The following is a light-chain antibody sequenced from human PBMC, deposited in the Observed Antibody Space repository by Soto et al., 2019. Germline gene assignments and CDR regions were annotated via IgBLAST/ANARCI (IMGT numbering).Light chain of an antibody. Sequence: EVVLTQSPGTLSLSPGERATLSCRASQSVSNNYFAWYQQKPGQAPRLLIFGSSDRATGIPDRFSGSGSGTDFTLTICRLEPEAFAVYYCQQYGSSPPYTFGQVTKLEIK. CDR3: QQYGSSPPYT. CDR1: QSVSNNY. CDR2: GSS. J-gene: IGKJ2*01. V-gene: IGKV3-20*01.